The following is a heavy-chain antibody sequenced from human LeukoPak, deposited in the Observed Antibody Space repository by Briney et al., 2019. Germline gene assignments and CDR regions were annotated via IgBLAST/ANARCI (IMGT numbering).Heavy chain of an antibody. CDR1: GFTFSDFT. CDR3: ATNTVKAYFDY. J-gene: IGHJ4*02. D-gene: IGHD4-17*01. Sequence: GGSLRLSCAASGFTFSDFTMNWVRQAPGKGLEWLSFISPSGITMYYANSVKGRFTISRDNAKNTLYLQMNSLRAEDTAVYYCATNTVKAYFDYWGQGTLVTVSS. CDR2: ISPSGITM. V-gene: IGHV3-48*01.